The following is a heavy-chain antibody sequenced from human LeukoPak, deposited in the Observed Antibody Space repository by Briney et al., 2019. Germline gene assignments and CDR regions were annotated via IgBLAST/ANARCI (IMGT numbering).Heavy chain of an antibody. CDR2: IYYSGST. Sequence: PSETLSLTCTVSGGSISSSSYYWGWIRQPPGKGLEWIGSIYYSGSTNYNPSLKSRVTISVDTSKNQFSLKLSSVTAADTAVYYCARGVDTAMVTPIRYYYYGMDVWGQGTTVTVSS. D-gene: IGHD5-18*01. V-gene: IGHV4-39*07. CDR1: GGSISSSSYY. J-gene: IGHJ6*02. CDR3: ARGVDTAMVTPIRYYYYGMDV.